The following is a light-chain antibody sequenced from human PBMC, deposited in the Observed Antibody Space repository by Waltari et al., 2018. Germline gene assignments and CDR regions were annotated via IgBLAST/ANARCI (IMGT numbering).Light chain of an antibody. J-gene: IGKJ1*01. CDR1: QSLVSRDGNTY. CDR2: KVS. Sequence: DVVMTQSPLSLPVTLGQPASTPGSSGQSLVSRDGNTYFNWFHQRPGQSPRRLLYKVSNRDSGVPDRFSGSGSGSDFTLRISRVEAEDVGVYYCMQGTHWPWTFGQGTKVEIK. V-gene: IGKV2-30*01. CDR3: MQGTHWPWT.